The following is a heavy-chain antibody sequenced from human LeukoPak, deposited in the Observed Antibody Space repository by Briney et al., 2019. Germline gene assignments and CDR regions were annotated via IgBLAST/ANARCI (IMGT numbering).Heavy chain of an antibody. V-gene: IGHV4-39*01. CDR3: ARPAGWLPRYYFEY. Sequence: SETLSLTCTVSGASISGSSYYWSWIRQPPGQGLEWIGTVHSSGNTYYNPSLKSRVTISVDTSKNQFSLKLSSVTAADTAVYYCARPAGWLPRYYFEYWGQGTLVTVSS. J-gene: IGHJ4*02. CDR1: GASISGSSYY. D-gene: IGHD5-24*01. CDR2: VHSSGNT.